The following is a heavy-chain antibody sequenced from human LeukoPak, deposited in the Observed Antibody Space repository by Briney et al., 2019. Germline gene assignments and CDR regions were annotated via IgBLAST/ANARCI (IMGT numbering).Heavy chain of an antibody. V-gene: IGHV4-4*07. CDR2: IYTSGST. CDR3: ARENKAVAGYYYYYYMDV. CDR1: GGSISSYY. Sequence: SETLSLTCTVSGGSISSYYWSWIRQPAGKGLEWIGRIYTSGSTNYNPSLKSRVTISVDTSKNQFSLKLSSVTAADTAVYYCARENKAVAGYYYYYYMDVWGKGTTVTVSS. J-gene: IGHJ6*03. D-gene: IGHD6-19*01.